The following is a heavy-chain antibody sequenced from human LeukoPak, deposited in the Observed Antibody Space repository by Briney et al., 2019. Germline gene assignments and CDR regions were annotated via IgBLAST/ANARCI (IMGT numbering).Heavy chain of an antibody. CDR1: GFTFSSHW. D-gene: IGHD5-12*01. CDR2: IRSKNYGGTT. J-gene: IGHJ4*02. Sequence: GGSLRLSCAASGFTFSSHWMNWVRQAPGKGLEWVGFIRSKNYGGTTEYAASVKGRFTISRDDSKSIAYLQMNSLKTEDTAVYYCTRVIVATKDYWGQGTLVTVSS. V-gene: IGHV3-49*04. CDR3: TRVIVATKDY.